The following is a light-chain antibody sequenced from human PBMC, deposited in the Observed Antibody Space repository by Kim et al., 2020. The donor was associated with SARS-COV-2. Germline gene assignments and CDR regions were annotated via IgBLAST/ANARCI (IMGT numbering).Light chain of an antibody. Sequence: SYELTQPLSVSVSPGQTASITCSGDKLGDKYACWYQQKPGQSPVLVIYQDSKRPSGIPERFSGSNSGNTATLTISGTQAMDEADYYCQAWDSSTAPYVFGTGTKVTVL. J-gene: IGLJ1*01. V-gene: IGLV3-1*01. CDR1: KLGDKY. CDR3: QAWDSSTAPYV. CDR2: QDS.